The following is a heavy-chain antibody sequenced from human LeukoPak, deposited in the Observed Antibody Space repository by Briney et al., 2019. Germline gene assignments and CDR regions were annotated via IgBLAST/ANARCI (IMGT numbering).Heavy chain of an antibody. V-gene: IGHV3-74*01. CDR2: TNPGGSSI. J-gene: IGHJ4*02. CDR1: GFTFSSYW. CDR3: SRSNQAEDY. Sequence: AGRSLRLSCAASGFTFSSYWMHWVRQVPGKGLVWVARTNPGGSSITYADSVKGRFTISRDNAKNTLHLQMDSLRAEDTGVYYCSRSNQAEDYWGQGTLVTVSS. D-gene: IGHD1-14*01.